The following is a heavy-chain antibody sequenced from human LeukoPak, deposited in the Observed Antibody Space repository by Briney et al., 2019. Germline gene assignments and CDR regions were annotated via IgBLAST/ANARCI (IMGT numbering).Heavy chain of an antibody. J-gene: IGHJ4*02. CDR2: ISSNGDST. V-gene: IGHV3-64D*06. Sequence: GGSLRLSCSASGXTFSSYSMHWVRQAPGKGLEFVSAISSNGDSTYYTDSVKGRFTIARDNSKNTLDLQMSSLSAEDTAVYYCVKSSGSSGGYLSPFDYWGQGTLVTVSS. D-gene: IGHD3-22*01. CDR3: VKSSGSSGGYLSPFDY. CDR1: GXTFSSYS.